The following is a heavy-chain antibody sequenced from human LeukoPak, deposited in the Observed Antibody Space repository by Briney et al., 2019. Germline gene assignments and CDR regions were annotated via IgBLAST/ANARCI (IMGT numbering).Heavy chain of an antibody. D-gene: IGHD3-9*01. CDR3: ARDYDILTGYYSFDY. J-gene: IGHJ4*02. CDR2: ISAYNGNT. Sequence: ASVKVSCKASGYTFTSYGISWVRQAPGQGLEWMGWISAYNGNTNYAQKLQGRVTMTTDTSTSTAYMELRSLRSDDTAVYYCARDYDILTGYYSFDYWGQGTLVTVSS. V-gene: IGHV1-18*01. CDR1: GYTFTSYG.